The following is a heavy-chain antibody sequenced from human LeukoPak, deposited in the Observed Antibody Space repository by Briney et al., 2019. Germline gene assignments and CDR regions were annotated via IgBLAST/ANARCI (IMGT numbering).Heavy chain of an antibody. V-gene: IGHV3-30*04. CDR3: AREYSNYET. D-gene: IGHD4-11*01. CDR2: ISYDGSNK. Sequence: PGGSLRLSCEASGLTFSSYAMHWVRQAPGKGLEWVAVISYDGSNKYYADSVKGRFTISRDNSKNTLYLQMNSLRAEDTAVYYCAREYSNYETWGQGTLVTVSP. CDR1: GLTFSSYA. J-gene: IGHJ5*02.